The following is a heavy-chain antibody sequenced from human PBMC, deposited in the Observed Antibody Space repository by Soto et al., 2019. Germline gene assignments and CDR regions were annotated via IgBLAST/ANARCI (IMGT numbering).Heavy chain of an antibody. J-gene: IGHJ6*02. CDR1: GFTFSSYG. Sequence: GGSLRLSCAASGFTFSSYGMHWVRQAPGKGLEWVAVIWYDGSNKYYADSVKGRFTISRDNSKNTLYLQMNSLRAEDTAVYYCARGQAGRGYYYYYYGMDVWGQGTTVTVSS. D-gene: IGHD6-19*01. V-gene: IGHV3-33*01. CDR3: ARGQAGRGYYYYYYGMDV. CDR2: IWYDGSNK.